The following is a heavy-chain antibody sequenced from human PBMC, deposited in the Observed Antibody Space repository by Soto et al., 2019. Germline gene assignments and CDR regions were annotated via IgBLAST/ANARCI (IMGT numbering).Heavy chain of an antibody. D-gene: IGHD3-22*01. CDR3: AKEDRVVVVTPRGYFDY. Sequence: SLRLSCAASGFTFSSYGMHWVRQAPGKGLEWVAVISYDGSNKYYADSVKGRFTISRDNSKNTLYLQMNSLRAEDTAVYYCAKEDRVVVVTPRGYFDYWGQGTLVTVSS. CDR1: GFTFSSYG. V-gene: IGHV3-30*18. CDR2: ISYDGSNK. J-gene: IGHJ4*02.